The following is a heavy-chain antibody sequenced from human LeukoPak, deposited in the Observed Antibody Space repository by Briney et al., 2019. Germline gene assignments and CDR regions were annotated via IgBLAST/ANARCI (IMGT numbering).Heavy chain of an antibody. CDR2: INWNGGST. CDR1: GFTFSSYS. Sequence: GGSLRLSCAASGFTFSSYSMNWVRQAPGKGLEWVSGINWNGGSTGYADSVKGRFTISRDNAKNSLYLQMNSLRAEDTALYYCASDHSGSYPLRAFDIWGQGTMVTVSS. CDR3: ASDHSGSYPLRAFDI. J-gene: IGHJ3*02. D-gene: IGHD1-26*01. V-gene: IGHV3-20*04.